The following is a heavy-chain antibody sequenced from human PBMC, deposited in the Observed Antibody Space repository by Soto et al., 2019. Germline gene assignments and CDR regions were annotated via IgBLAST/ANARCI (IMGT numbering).Heavy chain of an antibody. CDR3: ATGLYYYASSAYRLFDY. D-gene: IGHD3-22*01. V-gene: IGHV3-23*01. CDR1: GFIFNNYA. J-gene: IGHJ4*02. CDR2: VSVSGGTT. Sequence: PGGSLRLSCAASGFIFNNYAMSWARQAPGKGLEWGSTVSVSGGTTYYADSLKGRVTISRDNSKKTGYMQMNRLRAEDTAMYYCATGLYYYASSAYRLFDYCGQGTRGTVSP.